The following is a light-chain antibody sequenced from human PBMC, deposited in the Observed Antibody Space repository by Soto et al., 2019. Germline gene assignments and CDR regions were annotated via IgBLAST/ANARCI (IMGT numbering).Light chain of an antibody. CDR1: SSDVGSYNL. CDR2: DVS. J-gene: IGLJ2*01. CDR3: CSYAGSNTLV. Sequence: QSVLTQPASVSGSPGQSITISCTGTSSDVGSYNLVSWYQQYPGKAPKLIIYDVSKRPSGVPDRFSGSKSGNTASLTISGLQAEDEADYYCCSYAGSNTLVSGGGTKLTVL. V-gene: IGLV2-23*02.